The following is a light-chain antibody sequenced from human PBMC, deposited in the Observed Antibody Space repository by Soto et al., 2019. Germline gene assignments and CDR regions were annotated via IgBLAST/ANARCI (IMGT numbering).Light chain of an antibody. CDR2: DVS. CDR1: SSDVGGYNY. CDR3: SSYTTSNTRQIV. J-gene: IGLJ1*01. V-gene: IGLV2-14*03. Sequence: QSALTQPASVSGSAGQSINISCPGTSSDVGGYNYVSWYQHHPGKAPKLIIYDVSNRPSGVSNPFSGSKSGNTASLTISGLQPEDEADYYCSSYTTSNTRQIVFGTGTKVTVL.